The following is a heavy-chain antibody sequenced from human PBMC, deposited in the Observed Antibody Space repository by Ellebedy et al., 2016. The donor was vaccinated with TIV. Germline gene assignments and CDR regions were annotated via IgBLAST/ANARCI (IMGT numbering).Heavy chain of an antibody. Sequence: GGSLRLSXAASGFTFSSYWMSWVRQAPGKGLEWVANIKQDGSEKYYVDSVKGRFTISRDNSKNTVYLQMNSLRAEDTAVYYCSKPLGRDSGYDFAFDIWGQGTMVTVSS. CDR3: SKPLGRDSGYDFAFDI. J-gene: IGHJ3*02. D-gene: IGHD5-12*01. V-gene: IGHV3-7*01. CDR2: IKQDGSEK. CDR1: GFTFSSYW.